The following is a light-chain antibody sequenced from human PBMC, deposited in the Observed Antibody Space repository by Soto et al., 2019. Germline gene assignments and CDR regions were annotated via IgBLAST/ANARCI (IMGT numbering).Light chain of an antibody. CDR1: QGINRF. V-gene: IGKV1-9*01. J-gene: IGKJ2*01. Sequence: DIQLTQSPSFLSASVGDRVNITCRASQGINRFLAWYQQRPGKAPKLLIYDASTLQSGVPSSFSGSGSGTEFTLTISSLKPDDFATYYCQQLNSYPYTFGQGTMLEIK. CDR3: QQLNSYPYT. CDR2: DAS.